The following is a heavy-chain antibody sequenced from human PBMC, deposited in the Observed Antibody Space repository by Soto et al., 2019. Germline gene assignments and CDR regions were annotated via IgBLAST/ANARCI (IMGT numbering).Heavy chain of an antibody. V-gene: IGHV4-61*01. CDR1: GGSVSSGSYY. D-gene: IGHD5-18*01. J-gene: IGHJ4*02. Sequence: SETLSLTCTVSGGSVSSGSYYWSWIRQPPGKGLEWIGYIYYSGSTNYNPSLKSRVTISVDTSKNQFSLKLSSVTAADTAVYYCARGALDTAMASDYWGQGTLVTVSS. CDR3: ARGALDTAMASDY. CDR2: IYYSGST.